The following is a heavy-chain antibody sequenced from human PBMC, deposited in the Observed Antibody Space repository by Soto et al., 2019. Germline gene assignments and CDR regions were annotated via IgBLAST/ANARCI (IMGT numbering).Heavy chain of an antibody. J-gene: IGHJ6*02. V-gene: IGHV3-9*01. CDR3: AKDIGHPPRGYSGDEYWAVYYGMDV. CDR1: GFTFDDYA. CDR2: ISWNSGSI. D-gene: IGHD5-12*01. Sequence: LRLSCAASGFTFDDYAMHWVRQAPGKGLEWVSGISWNSGSIGYADSVKGRFTISRDNAKNSLYLQMNSLRAEDTALYYCAKDIGHPPRGYSGDEYWAVYYGMDVWGQGTTVTVS.